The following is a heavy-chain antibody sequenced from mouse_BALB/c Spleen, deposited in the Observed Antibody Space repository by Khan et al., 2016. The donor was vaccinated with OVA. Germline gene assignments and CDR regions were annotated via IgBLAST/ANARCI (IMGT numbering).Heavy chain of an antibody. CDR2: IWAGGGT. CDR3: ARSKYRARY. V-gene: IGHV2-9*02. CDR1: GYSLTRYG. J-gene: IGHJ2*01. Sequence: VQLKESGPGLVAPSQSLSITCTVYGYSLTRYGVHWVRQPPGKGLEWLGLIWAGGGTNYNWALMSRLSISIDNSKSRVFLIMNSLQTDDTAMYYCARSKYRARYWGQGTTLTVSS. D-gene: IGHD3-3*01.